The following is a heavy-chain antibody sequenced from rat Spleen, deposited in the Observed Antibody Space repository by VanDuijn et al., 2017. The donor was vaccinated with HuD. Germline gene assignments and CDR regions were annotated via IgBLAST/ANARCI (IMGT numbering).Heavy chain of an antibody. J-gene: IGHJ2*01. Sequence: EVQLVESGGGLVQPGRSLKLSCAASGFTFSNYDMAWVRQAPTKGLEWVASINTGGGGTYYPDSVKGRFTISRDDGESTLYLQMNSLRSEDTATYYCARQGDLGYWGQGVMVTVSS. V-gene: IGHV5S23*01. D-gene: IGHD1-6*01. CDR1: GFTFSNYD. CDR2: INTGGGGT. CDR3: ARQGDLGY.